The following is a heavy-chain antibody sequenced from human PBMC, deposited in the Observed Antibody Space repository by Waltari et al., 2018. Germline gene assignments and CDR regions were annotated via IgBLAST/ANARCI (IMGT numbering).Heavy chain of an antibody. CDR3: ARGLPGYDSSGYYFDY. CDR1: GGSIRSSRYY. CDR2: IYYSGST. D-gene: IGHD3-22*01. V-gene: IGHV4-39*07. J-gene: IGHJ4*02. Sequence: QLQLQESGPGLVKPSETLSLTCTVSGGSIRSSRYYWGWIRQPPGKGLDWIGSIYYSGSTYYNPSLKSRVTISVDTSKNQFSLKLSSVTAADTAVYYCARGLPGYDSSGYYFDYWGQGTLVTVSS.